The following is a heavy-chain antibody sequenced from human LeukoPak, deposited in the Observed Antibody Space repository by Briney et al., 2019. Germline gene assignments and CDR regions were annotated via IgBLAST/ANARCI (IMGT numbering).Heavy chain of an antibody. Sequence: ASVKVSCKAYGYTFTKYLMNWVRQAPGQEPEWMGWISTTTGNPTYAQGFTGRFVFSLDTSVSTAYLQITSLTAEDTAVYFCARESDSPPYYLDSWGQGTLVTVSS. CDR3: ARESDSPPYYLDS. J-gene: IGHJ4*02. V-gene: IGHV7-4-1*02. CDR2: ISTTTGNP. CDR1: GYTFTKYL. D-gene: IGHD2-21*02.